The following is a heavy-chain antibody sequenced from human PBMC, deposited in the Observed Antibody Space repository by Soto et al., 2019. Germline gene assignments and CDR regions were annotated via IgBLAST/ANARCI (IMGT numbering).Heavy chain of an antibody. CDR3: ARSVFP. J-gene: IGHJ5*02. CDR1: GGSISTGGYY. V-gene: IGHV4-31*03. CDR2: FYYSGTI. Sequence: QVQLQESGPGLVKPSQTLSLTSTVSGGSISTGGYYWNWIRQQPGKGLEWIGYFYYSGTIYYDPSLKRRVTTPVNTSKKQCSLKLSSVTAADMAVYYCARSVFPWGQGTLVTFSS.